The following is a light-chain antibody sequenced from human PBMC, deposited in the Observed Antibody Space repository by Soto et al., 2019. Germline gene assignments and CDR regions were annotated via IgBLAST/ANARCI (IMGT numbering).Light chain of an antibody. CDR1: QSISSSY. CDR2: GAS. CDR3: QQDGNSPLT. V-gene: IGKV3-20*01. Sequence: EIVLTQSPGTLSLSPGERATLSCRASQSISSSYLAWYQQKPGQAPRLLIYGASSRATGIPDRFSGRGSGTDFTLTISRLEPEDFAVYYCQQDGNSPLTFGGGTKVEIK. J-gene: IGKJ4*01.